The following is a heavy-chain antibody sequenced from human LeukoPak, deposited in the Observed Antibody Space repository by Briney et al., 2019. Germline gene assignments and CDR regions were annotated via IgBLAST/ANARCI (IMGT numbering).Heavy chain of an antibody. CDR2: INPNSGGT. CDR3: ARGQIVLSRYCSSTSCPYHFDY. J-gene: IGHJ4*02. Sequence: ASVKVSCKASGYTFTGYYMHWVRQAPGQGLEWMGWINPNSGGTNYAQKFQGRVTMTRDTSISTAYMELSRLRSDDTAVYYCARGQIVLSRYCSSTSCPYHFDYWGQGTLVTVSS. CDR1: GYTFTGYY. V-gene: IGHV1-2*02. D-gene: IGHD2-2*01.